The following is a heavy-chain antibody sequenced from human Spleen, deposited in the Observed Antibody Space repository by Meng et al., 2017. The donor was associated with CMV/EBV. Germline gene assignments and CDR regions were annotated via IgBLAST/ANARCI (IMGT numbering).Heavy chain of an antibody. CDR3: ARDCGGDCPYYYYGMDV. CDR2: ISSSGSTI. V-gene: IGHV3-11*01. D-gene: IGHD2-21*01. Sequence: SLKISCAASGFTFSDYYMSWIRQAPGKGLEWVSYISSSGSTIYYADSVKGRFTISRDNAKNSLYLQMNSLRAEDTAVYYCARDCGGDCPYYYYGMDVWGQGTTVTVSS. J-gene: IGHJ6*02. CDR1: GFTFSDYY.